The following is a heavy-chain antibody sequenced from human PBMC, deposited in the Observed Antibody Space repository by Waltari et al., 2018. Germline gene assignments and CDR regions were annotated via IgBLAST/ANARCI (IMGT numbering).Heavy chain of an antibody. J-gene: IGHJ4*02. CDR3: VRSGLGYCTSSTCYKNDD. Sequence: QVQLQESGPGLVRPSETLSLTCVVSGYLINSGYVLGWVRQTPGKGLQWIGSIYHGGITYYNPSLKSRLTVSVDTSRNQFSLKLTSVTAADTAIYYCVRSGLGYCTSSTCYKNDDWGQGTLVTVSS. V-gene: IGHV4-38-2*01. D-gene: IGHD2-2*02. CDR2: IYHGGIT. CDR1: GYLINSGYV.